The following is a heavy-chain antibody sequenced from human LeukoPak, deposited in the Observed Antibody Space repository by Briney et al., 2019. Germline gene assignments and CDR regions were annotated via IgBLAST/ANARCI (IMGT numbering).Heavy chain of an antibody. Sequence: GGSLRLSCAASGFTFDDYGMSWVRQAPGKGLDWVSYISTSGSTIYYADSVKGRFTISRDNAKNSLYLQMNSLRAEDTAVYYCATSRGSLPDYFDYWGQGTLVTVSS. V-gene: IGHV3-48*03. D-gene: IGHD6-13*01. CDR3: ATSRGSLPDYFDY. J-gene: IGHJ4*02. CDR2: ISTSGSTI. CDR1: GFTFDDYG.